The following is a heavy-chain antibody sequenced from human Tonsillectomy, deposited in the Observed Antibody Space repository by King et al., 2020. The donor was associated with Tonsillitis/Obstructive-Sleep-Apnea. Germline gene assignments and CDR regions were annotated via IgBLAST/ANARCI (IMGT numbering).Heavy chain of an antibody. CDR3: ARDCFRMVATYGKGCFDY. Sequence: VQLVESGAEVKKPGASVKVSCKASGYTFTSYYMHWVRQAPGQGLEWMGIINPSGGSTSYAQKFQGKVTITRDTSTSTVYMELSSLRSEDTAVYYCARDCFRMVATYGKGCFDYWGQGTLVTVSS. D-gene: IGHD5-12*01. CDR2: INPSGGST. J-gene: IGHJ4*02. CDR1: GYTFTSYY. V-gene: IGHV1-46*01.